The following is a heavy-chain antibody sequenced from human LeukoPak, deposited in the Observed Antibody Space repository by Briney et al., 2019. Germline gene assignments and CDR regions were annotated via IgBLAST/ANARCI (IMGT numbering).Heavy chain of an antibody. D-gene: IGHD3-22*01. V-gene: IGHV4-59*01. CDR3: ARAGSSGYYDGDWFDP. Sequence: SETLSLTCTVSGGSLSSYYWSWLRQPPGKGLEWIGYIYYSGCTNYSTSRKGRVTISVGQSKDQFSLKLSSVAAGDTGVYYCARAGSSGYYDGDWFDPWGQGTLVTVSS. CDR2: IYYSGCT. J-gene: IGHJ5*02. CDR1: GGSLSSYY.